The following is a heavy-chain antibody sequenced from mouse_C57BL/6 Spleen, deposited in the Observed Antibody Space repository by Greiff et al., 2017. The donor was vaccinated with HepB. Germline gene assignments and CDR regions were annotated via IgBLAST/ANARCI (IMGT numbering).Heavy chain of an antibody. V-gene: IGHV1-64*01. CDR2: IHPNSGST. J-gene: IGHJ2*01. CDR3: ARYRATPVAGSYYFDY. Sequence: QVQLQQSGAELVKPGASVKLSCKASGYTFTSYWMHWVKQRPGQGLEWMGMIHPNSGSTNYNEKFKSKATLTVDKSSSTAYMQLSSLTSEDSAVYYVARYRATPVAGSYYFDYWGQGTTLTVSS. D-gene: IGHD3-1*01. CDR1: GYTFTSYW.